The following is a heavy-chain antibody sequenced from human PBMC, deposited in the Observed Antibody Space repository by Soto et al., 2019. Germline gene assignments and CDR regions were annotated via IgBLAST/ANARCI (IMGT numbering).Heavy chain of an antibody. CDR2: IIPIFGTA. V-gene: IGHV1-69*13. CDR3: ARGYSSGWYYFDY. J-gene: IGHJ4*02. CDR1: GGTFSSYA. Sequence: GASVKVSCKASGGTFSSYAISWVRQAPGQGLEWMGGIIPIFGTANYAQKFQGRVTITADESTSTAYMELSSLRFEDTAVYYCARGYSSGWYYFDYWGQGTLVTVSS. D-gene: IGHD6-19*01.